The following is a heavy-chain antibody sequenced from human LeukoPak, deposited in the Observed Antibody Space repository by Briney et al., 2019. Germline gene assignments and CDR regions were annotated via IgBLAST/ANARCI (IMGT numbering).Heavy chain of an antibody. V-gene: IGHV3-30*02. J-gene: IGHJ4*02. D-gene: IGHD5-18*01. CDR2: IRYDGSNK. CDR1: GFTFSSYG. Sequence: PGGSLRLSCAASGFTFSSYGMHWVRQPPGKWLEWVAFIRYDGSNKYYADSVKGRFTISRDNSKNTLYLQMNSLRAEDTTVYYCAKDQLWSGGYFDYWGQGTLVTVSS. CDR3: AKDQLWSGGYFDY.